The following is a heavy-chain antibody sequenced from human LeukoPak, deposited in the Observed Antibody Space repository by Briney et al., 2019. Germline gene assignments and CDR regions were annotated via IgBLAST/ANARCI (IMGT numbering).Heavy chain of an antibody. V-gene: IGHV4-61*02. CDR2: IYTSGST. CDR3: ARDSYSSSWHDY. D-gene: IGHD6-13*01. J-gene: IGHJ4*02. Sequence: SETLSLTCTVSGGSISSGSYYWSWIRQPAGKGLEWIGRIYTSGSTNYNPSLKSRVTISVDTSKNQFSLKLSSVTAADTAVYYCARDSYSSSWHDYWGQGTLVTVSS. CDR1: GGSISSGSYY.